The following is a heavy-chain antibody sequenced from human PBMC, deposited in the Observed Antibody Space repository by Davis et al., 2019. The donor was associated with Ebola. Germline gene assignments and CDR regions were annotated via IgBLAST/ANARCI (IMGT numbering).Heavy chain of an antibody. Sequence: GSLRLSCTVSGGSISSSSYYWGWIRQPPGKGLEWIGSIYSSGSTYYNPSLKSRVTISVDTSKNQFSLKLSSVTAADTAVYYCAGAKDGYNYYYYYGMDVWGQGTTVTVSS. CDR3: AGAKDGYNYYYYYGMDV. J-gene: IGHJ6*02. CDR1: GGSISSSSYY. V-gene: IGHV4-39*01. D-gene: IGHD5-24*01. CDR2: IYSSGST.